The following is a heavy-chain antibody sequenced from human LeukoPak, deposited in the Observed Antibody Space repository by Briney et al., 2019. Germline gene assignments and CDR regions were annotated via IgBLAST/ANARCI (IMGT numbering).Heavy chain of an antibody. V-gene: IGHV3-21*04. J-gene: IGHJ4*02. Sequence: GGSLRLSCAASGFTFSSYSMNWVRQAPGKGLEWVSSISSSSSYIYYADSVKGRFTISRDNSKNTLYLQMNSLRAEDTAVYYCAKVLGITMIASDGGDFDYWGQGTLVTVSS. D-gene: IGHD3-22*01. CDR3: AKVLGITMIASDGGDFDY. CDR1: GFTFSSYS. CDR2: ISSSSSYI.